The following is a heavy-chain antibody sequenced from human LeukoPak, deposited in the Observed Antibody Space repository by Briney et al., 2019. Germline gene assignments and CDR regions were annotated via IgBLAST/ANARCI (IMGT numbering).Heavy chain of an antibody. J-gene: IGHJ4*02. Sequence: PGGSLRLSCAASGFTFSSFLMNWVRLAPGKGLEWVANIKQDGSEKYFVDSVKGRFTISRDNAKNSLYLQMNSLRAEDTAVYYCARGLNSYDSSGYYFIWGQGTLVTVSS. V-gene: IGHV3-7*05. CDR3: ARGLNSYDSSGYYFI. D-gene: IGHD3-22*01. CDR2: IKQDGSEK. CDR1: GFTFSSFL.